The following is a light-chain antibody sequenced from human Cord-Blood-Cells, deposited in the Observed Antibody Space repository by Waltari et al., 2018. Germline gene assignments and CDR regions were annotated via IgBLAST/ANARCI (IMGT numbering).Light chain of an antibody. Sequence: SYELTQPPSVSVSPGQTARITCPGAALPKQYAYWYQQKPGQAPVLVIYKDSERPSGIPERFSGSSSGTTVTLTISGVQAEDEADYYCQSADSSGTSYVFGTGTKVTVL. J-gene: IGLJ1*01. CDR2: KDS. CDR1: ALPKQY. V-gene: IGLV3-25*03. CDR3: QSADSSGTSYV.